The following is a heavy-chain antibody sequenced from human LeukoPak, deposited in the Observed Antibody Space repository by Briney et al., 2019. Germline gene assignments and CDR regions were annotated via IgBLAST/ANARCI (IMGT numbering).Heavy chain of an antibody. CDR2: INPNSGGT. D-gene: IGHD2-8*01. J-gene: IGHJ4*02. Sequence: ASLKVSCKASGYTFTGYYMHWVRQAPGQGLEWMGWINPNSGGTNYAQKFQGRVTMTRDTSISTAYMELSSLRSEDTAVYYCARRNGRKYYFDYWGQGTLVTVSS. CDR1: GYTFTGYY. CDR3: ARRNGRKYYFDY. V-gene: IGHV1-2*02.